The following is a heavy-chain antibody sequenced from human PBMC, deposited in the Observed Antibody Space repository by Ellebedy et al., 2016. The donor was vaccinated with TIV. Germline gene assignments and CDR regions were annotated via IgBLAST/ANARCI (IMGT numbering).Heavy chain of an antibody. CDR2: ISDGGGST. J-gene: IGHJ2*01. Sequence: GGSLRLSCAASGFTFSDYYMTWVRQAPGKGLEWVSTISDGGGSTYYADSVKGRFIVSRDNARSSLYLQMNSLRVEDTAVYYCARDAGYFDLWGRGTLVTVSS. CDR3: ARDAGYFDL. CDR1: GFTFSDYY. V-gene: IGHV3-69-1*01.